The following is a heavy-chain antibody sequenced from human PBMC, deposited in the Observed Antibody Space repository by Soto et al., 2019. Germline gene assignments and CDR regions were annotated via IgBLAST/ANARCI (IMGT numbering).Heavy chain of an antibody. Sequence: QVQLVQSGAEVKKPGASVKVSCKASGYTFTSYYMHWVRQAPGQGLEWMGIINPSGGSTSYAQKFQARVTXTRXTXMSTVYMELSSLRSEATAVYYCARDSYSGYDDGTDYWGQGTLVTVSS. CDR1: GYTFTSYY. J-gene: IGHJ4*02. CDR3: ARDSYSGYDDGTDY. V-gene: IGHV1-46*01. CDR2: INPSGGST. D-gene: IGHD5-12*01.